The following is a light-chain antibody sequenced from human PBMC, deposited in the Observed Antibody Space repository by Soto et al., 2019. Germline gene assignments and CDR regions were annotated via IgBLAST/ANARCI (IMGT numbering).Light chain of an antibody. J-gene: IGLJ3*02. CDR1: SGHSSYA. Sequence: QLVLTQSPSASASLGASVKLTCTLSSGHSSYAIAWHQQQPEKGPRYLMKLNSDDSHSKGDGIPDRFSGSSSGAERYLTISSLQSEDEADYYCQTWGTGIQLFGGGTKLPS. CDR2: LNSDDSH. V-gene: IGLV4-69*01. CDR3: QTWGTGIQL.